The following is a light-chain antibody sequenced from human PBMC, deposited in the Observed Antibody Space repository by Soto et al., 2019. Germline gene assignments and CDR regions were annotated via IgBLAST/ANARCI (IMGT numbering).Light chain of an antibody. V-gene: IGKV3-15*01. Sequence: EIMMTQSPANVSVFPGERATLSCRASQSIDSDLAWYQQKPGHVPRLLIYGASTRATGVPARFSGSWSGTEFTLTIISLQSDDFAVYYCQQYSHWRTFGPGTKGEIK. CDR3: QQYSHWRT. CDR1: QSIDSD. CDR2: GAS. J-gene: IGKJ1*01.